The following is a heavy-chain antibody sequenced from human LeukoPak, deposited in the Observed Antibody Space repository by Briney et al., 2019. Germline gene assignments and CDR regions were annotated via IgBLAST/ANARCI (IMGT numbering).Heavy chain of an antibody. CDR1: GFTFSTYW. V-gene: IGHV3-7*01. Sequence: GGSLRLSCAASGFTFSTYWMNWVRQAPGRGLEWVANIKVDGSEEYYTDSVEGRFTISRDNAKNSLYLQMNSLRAEDTAVYYCARDITYYYGSGSYWGGIDYWGQGTLVTVSS. CDR3: ARDITYYYGSGSYWGGIDY. J-gene: IGHJ4*02. CDR2: IKVDGSEE. D-gene: IGHD3-10*01.